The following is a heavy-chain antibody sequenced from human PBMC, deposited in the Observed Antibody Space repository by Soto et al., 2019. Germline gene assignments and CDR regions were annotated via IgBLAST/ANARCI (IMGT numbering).Heavy chain of an antibody. J-gene: IGHJ4*02. CDR3: ARGAYYYDGGGREVLDY. CDR1: GFTFNNYA. CDR2: ISSGSSTI. V-gene: IGHV3-48*01. Sequence: GGSLRLSCVASGFTFNNYAMSWVRQGPGQGLEWVSYISSGSSTIHYADSVKGRFTLSRDNARNSLYLQMNSLRAEDTALYYCARGAYYYDGGGREVLDYWGQGTLVTVSS. D-gene: IGHD3-22*01.